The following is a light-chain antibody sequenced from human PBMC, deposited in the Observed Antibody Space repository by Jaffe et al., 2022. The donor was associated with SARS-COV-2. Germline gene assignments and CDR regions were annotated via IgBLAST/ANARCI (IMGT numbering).Light chain of an antibody. CDR2: NND. V-gene: IGLV1-44*01. J-gene: IGLJ2*01. Sequence: QSVLTQPPSASGTPGQRVSISCSGSSSNIGSHAVNWYQQFPGTAPKLLIHNNDRRPSGVPDRFSGSKSGTSASLAISGLQSEDEADYFCEAWDDSLNGPVFGGGTKLTVL. CDR3: EAWDDSLNGPV. CDR1: SSNIGSHA.